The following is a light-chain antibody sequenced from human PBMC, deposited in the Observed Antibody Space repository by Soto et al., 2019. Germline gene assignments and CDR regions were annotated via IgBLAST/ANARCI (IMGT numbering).Light chain of an antibody. J-gene: IGKJ4*01. V-gene: IGKV3-11*01. CDR3: QQRSNWPST. CDR1: QSVSSY. Sequence: EIVLTQSPATLSLSPGERAALSCRASQSVSSYLAWYQQKPGQAPRLLIYDASKRAPGIPARFTGSGSVTDFTLTISRLEPEDFAVYFCQQRSNWPSTFGGGTKVEI. CDR2: DAS.